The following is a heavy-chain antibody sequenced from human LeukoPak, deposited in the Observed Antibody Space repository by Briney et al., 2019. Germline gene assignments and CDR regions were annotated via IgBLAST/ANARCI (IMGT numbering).Heavy chain of an antibody. CDR3: ARGRYCTDGVCYFDY. V-gene: IGHV3-7*01. D-gene: IGHD2-8*01. CDR2: IKQDGSEI. Sequence: GGSLRLSCAASGFTFSRYWMSWVRQAPGEGLEWVSNIKQDGSEIYSVDSVKGRFTISRDNAKNSLSVQMNSLRAEETAFYYCARGRYCTDGVCYFDYWGQGTLVTVSS. J-gene: IGHJ4*02. CDR1: GFTFSRYW.